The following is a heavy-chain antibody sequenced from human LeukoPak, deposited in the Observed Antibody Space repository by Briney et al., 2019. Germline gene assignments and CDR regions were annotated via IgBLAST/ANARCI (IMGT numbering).Heavy chain of an antibody. CDR3: ARDSHCSGGSCGYRYFYYYGVDV. V-gene: IGHV3-48*03. CDR1: GFTFSSYE. CDR2: ISSSGSTI. Sequence: PGGSLRLSCAASGFTFSSYEINWVRQAPGKGLEWVSYISSSGSTIYYADSVKGRFTISRDNAKNSLYLQMNSLRVEDTAVYYCARDSHCSGGSCGYRYFYYYGVDVWGKGTTVTVSS. D-gene: IGHD2-15*01. J-gene: IGHJ6*04.